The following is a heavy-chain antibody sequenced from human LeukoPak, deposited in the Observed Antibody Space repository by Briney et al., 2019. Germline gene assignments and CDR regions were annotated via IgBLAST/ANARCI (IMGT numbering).Heavy chain of an antibody. D-gene: IGHD1-26*01. J-gene: IGHJ4*02. CDR1: GGSISSYY. CDR2: IYYSGST. Sequence: SETLSLACTVSGGSISSYYWSWIRQPPGKGLEWIGYIYYSGSTNYNPSLKSRVTISIDTSKNQFSLKRSSVTAADTAVYYCARGSGSYFPSNLFDYWGQGTLVTVSS. CDR3: ARGSGSYFPSNLFDY. V-gene: IGHV4-59*01.